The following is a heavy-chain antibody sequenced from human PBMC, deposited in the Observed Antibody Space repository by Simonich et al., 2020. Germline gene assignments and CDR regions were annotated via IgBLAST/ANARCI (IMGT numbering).Heavy chain of an antibody. V-gene: IGHV4-39*01. CDR2: IYYSGSN. CDR1: GGSISSSSYY. J-gene: IGHJ3*02. Sequence: QLQLQESGPGLVKPSETLSLTCTVSGGSISSSSYYWGCIRQPPGKGLEWIGSIYYSGSNYYNPSLKRRVNISVDTSKNQFSRRLSSVTAADTAVYYCARHAGFAFDIWGQGTMVTVSS. CDR3: ARHAGFAFDI. D-gene: IGHD6-13*01.